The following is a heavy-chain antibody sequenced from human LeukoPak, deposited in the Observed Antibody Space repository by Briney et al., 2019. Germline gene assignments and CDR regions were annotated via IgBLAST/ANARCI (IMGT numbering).Heavy chain of an antibody. Sequence: ASVKVSCKASGYTFTSYYMHWARQAPGQGLEWMGIINPSGGSTSYAQKFQGWVTMTRDTSISTAYMELSRLRSDDTAVYYCARDRGSGWAAGYWGQGTLVTVSS. CDR2: INPSGGST. D-gene: IGHD6-19*01. CDR3: ARDRGSGWAAGY. J-gene: IGHJ4*02. V-gene: IGHV1-2*04. CDR1: GYTFTSYY.